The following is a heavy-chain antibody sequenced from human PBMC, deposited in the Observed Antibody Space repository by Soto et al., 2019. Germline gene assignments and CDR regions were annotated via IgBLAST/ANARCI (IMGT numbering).Heavy chain of an antibody. D-gene: IGHD1-26*01. V-gene: IGHV3-9*01. CDR3: ARCDTTTSLARIRN. J-gene: IGHJ4*02. CDR2: ISCNSGNI. CDR1: GFTFDAHA. Sequence: EVQLVESGGGLVQPGRSLRLSCAGSGFTFDAHAMHWVRQAPGKGLEWVSTISCNSGNIHYADSVKGRFTISRDNAKNSRYLQMNILRAEDTALYYGARCDTTTSLARIRNWGQGTLVTVSS.